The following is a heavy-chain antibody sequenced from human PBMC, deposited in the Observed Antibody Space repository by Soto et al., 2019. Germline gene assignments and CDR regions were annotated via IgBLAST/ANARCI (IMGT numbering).Heavy chain of an antibody. J-gene: IGHJ5*02. D-gene: IGHD1-7*01. V-gene: IGHV3-23*01. CDR1: GFPIDSYG. CDR3: AREGELELLSFQPRWFDR. CDR2: ISGSVAVT. Sequence: GGSLRLSCVASGFPIDSYGMNWVRQAPGKGLQWVSSISGSVAVTYYADSVKGRFTVYRDNSKKTVFLQMNSLRAEDTAVYYCAREGELELLSFQPRWFDRWGEGTLVTVSP.